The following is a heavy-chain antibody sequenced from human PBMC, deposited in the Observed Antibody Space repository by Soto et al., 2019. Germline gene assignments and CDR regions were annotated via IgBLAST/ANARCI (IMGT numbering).Heavy chain of an antibody. CDR1: GYTFTSYD. J-gene: IGHJ4*02. CDR3: AREHSSSWRFDY. D-gene: IGHD6-13*01. V-gene: IGHV1-8*01. Sequence: QVQLVQSGAEVKKPGASVKVSCKASGYTFTSYDINWVRQATGQGLEWMGWMNPNSGNTGYAQTFQGRVTMPRNTSISTGDMELSSLRSEDTAVYYCAREHSSSWRFDYWGQGTLVTVSS. CDR2: MNPNSGNT.